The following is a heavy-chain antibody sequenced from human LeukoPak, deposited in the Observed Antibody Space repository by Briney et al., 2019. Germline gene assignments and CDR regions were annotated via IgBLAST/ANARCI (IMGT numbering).Heavy chain of an antibody. CDR2: IYYSENT. CDR1: GGSISSYY. CDR3: ARSLPGSYRYRWFDP. V-gene: IGHV4-59*01. D-gene: IGHD3-16*02. Sequence: SETLSLTCTVSGGSISSYYWSWIRQPPGKGLGWIGYIYYSENTNYNPSLKSRVTISVDTSKNQFSLKLTSVTAADTAVYYCARSLPGSYRYRWFDPWGQGTLVTVSS. J-gene: IGHJ5*02.